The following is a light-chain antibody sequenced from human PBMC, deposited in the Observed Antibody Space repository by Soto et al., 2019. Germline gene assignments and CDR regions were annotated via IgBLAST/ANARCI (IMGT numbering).Light chain of an antibody. Sequence: QSVLTQPPSASGTPGQRVTISCSGSSSTIGGNTVNWYQQLPGTAPKLLIYNDDERPSGVPGRFTGSKSGTSSSLAISGLQSDDEADYYCSSWDDSLNVVVFGAGTKVTVL. J-gene: IGLJ2*01. CDR1: SSTIGGNT. CDR2: NDD. V-gene: IGLV1-44*01. CDR3: SSWDDSLNVVV.